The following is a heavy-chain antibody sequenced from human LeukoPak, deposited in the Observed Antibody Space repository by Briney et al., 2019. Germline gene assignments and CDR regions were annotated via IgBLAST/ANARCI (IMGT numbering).Heavy chain of an antibody. V-gene: IGHV3-30*18. J-gene: IGHJ4*02. Sequence: GGSLRLSCAASGFIFSRNDMNWVRQAPGKGLEWVAVISYDGSNKFYVDSVKGRFTISRDNFKNTLFLQMNSLRLEDTAVYYCAKDRDTSGLDYWGQGTLVTVSS. CDR2: ISYDGSNK. D-gene: IGHD3-22*01. CDR3: AKDRDTSGLDY. CDR1: GFIFSRND.